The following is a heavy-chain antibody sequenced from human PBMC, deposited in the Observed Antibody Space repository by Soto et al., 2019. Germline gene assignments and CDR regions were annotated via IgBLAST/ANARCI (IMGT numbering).Heavy chain of an antibody. J-gene: IGHJ5*02. CDR1: GYTFTSYG. V-gene: IGHV1-18*04. CDR3: ARGPRYCSSTSCFSGVTWFDP. D-gene: IGHD2-2*01. Sequence: ASVKVSCKASGYTFTSYGISWVRQAPGQGLEWMGWIGSYNGNTNYAQKVQGRVTMTTDKSTSTTYMELRSLRSDDTAVYYCARGPRYCSSTSCFSGVTWFDPWGQGTLVTVSS. CDR2: IGSYNGNT.